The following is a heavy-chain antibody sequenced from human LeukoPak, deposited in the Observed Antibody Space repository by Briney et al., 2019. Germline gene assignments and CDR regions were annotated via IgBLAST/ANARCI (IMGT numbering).Heavy chain of an antibody. CDR3: AREGQQLVPGNWFDP. Sequence: SVKVSCKASGGTFISYAISWVRQAPGQGLEWMGRIIPILGIANYAQKFQGRVTITADKSTSTAYMELSSLRSEDTAVYYCAREGQQLVPGNWFDPWGQGTLVTVSS. J-gene: IGHJ5*02. CDR1: GGTFISYA. CDR2: IIPILGIA. D-gene: IGHD6-13*01. V-gene: IGHV1-69*04.